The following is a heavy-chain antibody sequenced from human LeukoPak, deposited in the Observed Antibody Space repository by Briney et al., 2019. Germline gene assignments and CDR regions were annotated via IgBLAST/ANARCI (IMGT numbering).Heavy chain of an antibody. D-gene: IGHD4-11*01. CDR3: AKGSDYSNYYYYYYMDV. Sequence: PGGSLRLSCAASGFTFSSYAMSWVRQAPGKGLEWVSAISGSGGSTYYADSVKGRFTISRDNSKNTLYLQMNSLRAEDTAVYYCAKGSDYSNYYYYYYMDVWGKGTTVTVSS. CDR1: GFTFSSYA. J-gene: IGHJ6*03. CDR2: ISGSGGST. V-gene: IGHV3-23*01.